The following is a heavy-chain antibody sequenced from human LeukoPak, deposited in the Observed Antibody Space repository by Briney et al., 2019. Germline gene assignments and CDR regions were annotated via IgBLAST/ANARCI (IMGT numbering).Heavy chain of an antibody. CDR3: ARGRVAARRGYYYMDV. V-gene: IGHV4-34*01. CDR1: AGSFSGYY. Sequence: SQTLSLTCAVYAGSFSGYYWSWIRQPAGKWLEWIGEIIHPRSTNYNPSLKSRVTISVDTAKNQISLKLSSVTAADAAVYYCARGRVAARRGYYYMDVWGKGTTVTVSS. D-gene: IGHD6-6*01. CDR2: IIHPRST. J-gene: IGHJ6*03.